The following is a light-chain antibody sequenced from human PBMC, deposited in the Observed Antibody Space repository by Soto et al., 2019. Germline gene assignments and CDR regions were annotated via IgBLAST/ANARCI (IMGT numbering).Light chain of an antibody. CDR3: MISQSGIVS. J-gene: IGLJ2*01. V-gene: IGLV7-46*01. CDR2: DTN. Sequence: QAVVTQEPSLTVSPGGTVTLTGGSSTGPVTSGLWPYWIQQKPGQVPRTLIHDTNIKHSWTPARFSGSLLGDKAALTLSGAQPEDEADYYCMISQSGIVSFGGGTKLNVL. CDR1: TGPVTSGLW.